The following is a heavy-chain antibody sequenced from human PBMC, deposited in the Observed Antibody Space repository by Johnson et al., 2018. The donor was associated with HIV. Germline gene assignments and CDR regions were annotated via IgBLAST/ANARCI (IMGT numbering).Heavy chain of an antibody. V-gene: IGHV3-64*01. CDR3: ATWKDYGDYSGRAGDAFDI. Sequence: VQLVESGGGLVQPGGSLSLSCVASGFTFSDYAMHWVRQAPGKALEYVSAINNKGDSAYYANSVRDRFTISSDNSNNTQYLQMGSLRSEGMAVYYCATWKDYGDYSGRAGDAFDIWGQGTMVTVAS. CDR2: INNKGDSA. J-gene: IGHJ3*02. D-gene: IGHD4-17*01. CDR1: GFTFSDYA.